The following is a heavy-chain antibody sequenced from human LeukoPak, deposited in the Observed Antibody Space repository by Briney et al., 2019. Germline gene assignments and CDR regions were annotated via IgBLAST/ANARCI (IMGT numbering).Heavy chain of an antibody. CDR1: GYTLTELS. V-gene: IGHV1-24*01. CDR3: ATGIVGVAAFDI. J-gene: IGHJ3*02. Sequence: GASVKVSCKVSGYTLTELSMHWVRQAPGKGLEWMGGFDPEDGETIYAQKFQGRVAMTEDTSTDTAYMELSSLRSEDTAVYYCATGIVGVAAFDIWGQGTMVTVSS. CDR2: FDPEDGET. D-gene: IGHD1-26*01.